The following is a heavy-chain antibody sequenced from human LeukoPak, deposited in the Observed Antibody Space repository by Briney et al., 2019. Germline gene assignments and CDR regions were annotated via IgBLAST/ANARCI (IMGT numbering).Heavy chain of an antibody. V-gene: IGHV1-69*05. J-gene: IGHJ5*02. D-gene: IGHD2-2*02. Sequence: SVKVSCKASGGTFSSYAISWVRQAPGQGLEWMGGIIPIFGTANYARKFQGRVTITTDESTSTAYMELSSLRSEDTAVYYCARDKEIVVVPAAIRWTGWFDPWGQGTLVTVSS. CDR3: ARDKEIVVVPAAIRWTGWFDP. CDR2: IIPIFGTA. CDR1: GGTFSSYA.